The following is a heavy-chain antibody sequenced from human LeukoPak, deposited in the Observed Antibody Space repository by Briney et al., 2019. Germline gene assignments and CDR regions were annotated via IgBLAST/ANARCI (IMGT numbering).Heavy chain of an antibody. V-gene: IGHV3-21*01. CDR1: GFTFSSYS. J-gene: IGHJ4*02. D-gene: IGHD1-14*01. Sequence: GRSLRLSCAASGFTFSSYSMNRVRGAPGQGLGGGSSISGSSSYIYYADSVKGRFTISKDNAKYSLYLKMNSLRAEDTAVYECLRDRTEFDYWGQGTLVTVSS. CDR2: ISGSSSYI. CDR3: LRDRTEFDY.